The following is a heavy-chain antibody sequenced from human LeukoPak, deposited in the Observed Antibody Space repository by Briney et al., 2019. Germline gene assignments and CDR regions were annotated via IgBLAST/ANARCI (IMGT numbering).Heavy chain of an antibody. CDR3: ARNTPEDAFDI. CDR1: GFSVSTND. Sequence: GGSLSLSCAATGFSVSTNDRNWVRQAPGKGLEWVSYISSSGRTIYYADSVKGRFTSSRDNPKNSLYLQMNSLRAEDTAVYYCARNTPEDAFDIGGQGTMVTVSS. V-gene: IGHV3-48*03. CDR2: ISSSGRTI. J-gene: IGHJ3*02.